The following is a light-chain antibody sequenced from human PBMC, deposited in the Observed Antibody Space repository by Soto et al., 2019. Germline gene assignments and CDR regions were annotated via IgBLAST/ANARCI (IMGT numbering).Light chain of an antibody. Sequence: DIPMTQSPSSLSASVGDRVTITCRASQSISSYLNWYQQKPGKAPKLLMYAVSTLQSGVPSRFSGSGSGTDFTLTISSLQSEDFAVYYCQQYNSWPLTFGGGTKVEIK. J-gene: IGKJ4*01. V-gene: IGKV1-39*01. CDR3: QQYNSWPLT. CDR2: AVS. CDR1: QSISSY.